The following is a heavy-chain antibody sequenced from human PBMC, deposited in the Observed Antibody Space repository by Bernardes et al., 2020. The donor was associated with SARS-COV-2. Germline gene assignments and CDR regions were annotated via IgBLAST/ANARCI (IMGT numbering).Heavy chain of an antibody. CDR3: ARDVGVGGSPLDYYGMDV. CDR2: IYYSGST. CDR1: GGSISSYY. V-gene: IGHV4-59*01. Sequence: SETLSLTCTVSGGSISSYYWSWIRQPPGKGLEWIGYIYYSGSTNYNPSLKSRVTISVDTSKNQFSLKLSSVTAADTAVYYCARDVGVGGSPLDYYGMDVGGKGTTVTVSA. D-gene: IGHD3-16*01. J-gene: IGHJ6*04.